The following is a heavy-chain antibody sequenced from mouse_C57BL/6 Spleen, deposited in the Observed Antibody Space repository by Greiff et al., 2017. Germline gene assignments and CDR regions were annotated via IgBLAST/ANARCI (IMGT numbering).Heavy chain of an antibody. CDR2: IDPENGDT. Sequence: EVKLVESGAELVRPGASVKLSCTASGFNIKDDYMHWVKQRPEQGLEWIGWIDPENGDTEYASKFQGKATITADTSSNTAYLQLSSLTSEDTAVYYCTTWGGSGRYYFDYWGQGTTLTVSS. CDR1: GFNIKDDY. J-gene: IGHJ2*01. D-gene: IGHD3-2*02. CDR3: TTWGGSGRYYFDY. V-gene: IGHV14-4*01.